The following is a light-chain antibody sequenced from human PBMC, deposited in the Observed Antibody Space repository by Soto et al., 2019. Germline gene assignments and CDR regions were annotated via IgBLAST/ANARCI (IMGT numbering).Light chain of an antibody. CDR3: SSYTSSSTPV. V-gene: IGLV2-11*01. CDR1: GSDVGAYKY. J-gene: IGLJ2*01. CDR2: DVS. Sequence: QSALTQPRSVSGSPGQSVTISCTGTGSDVGAYKYVSWYQQHPGKAPKFIIYDVSERPSGVPDRFSGSKSGDTASLTISGLQVEDEADYYCSSYTSSSTPVFGGGTKLTVL.